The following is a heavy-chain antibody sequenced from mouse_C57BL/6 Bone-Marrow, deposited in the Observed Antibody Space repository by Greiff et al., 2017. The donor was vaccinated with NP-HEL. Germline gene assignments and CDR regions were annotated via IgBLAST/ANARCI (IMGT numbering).Heavy chain of an antibody. CDR2: ISDGGSYT. J-gene: IGHJ1*03. V-gene: IGHV5-4*01. Sequence: EVQRVESGGGLVKPGGSLKLSCAASGFTFSSYAMSWVRQTPEKRLEWVATISDGGSYTYYPDNVKGRFTIATDNAKNNLYLQLSQLKSEDTAMYYCARATCYSNPRGYFDVWGTGTTVTVSS. D-gene: IGHD2-5*01. CDR3: ARATCYSNPRGYFDV. CDR1: GFTFSSYA.